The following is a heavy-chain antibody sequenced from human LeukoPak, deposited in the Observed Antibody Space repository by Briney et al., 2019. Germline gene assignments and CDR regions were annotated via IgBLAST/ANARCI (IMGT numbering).Heavy chain of an antibody. J-gene: IGHJ4*02. CDR2: ISGSGGST. CDR3: AKDLNYYDSSGPFDY. CDR1: GFTFSSYA. Sequence: GGSLRLSCSASGFTFSSYAMSWVRQAPGKGLEWVSAISGSGGSTYYADSVKGRFTISRDNSKNTLYLQMNSLRAEDTAVYYCAKDLNYYDSSGPFDYWGQGTLVTVSS. V-gene: IGHV3-23*01. D-gene: IGHD3-22*01.